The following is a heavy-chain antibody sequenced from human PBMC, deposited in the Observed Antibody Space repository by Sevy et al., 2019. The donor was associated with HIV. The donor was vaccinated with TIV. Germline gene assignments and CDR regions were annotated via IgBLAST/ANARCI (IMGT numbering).Heavy chain of an antibody. J-gene: IGHJ4*02. CDR3: ARGRGSSSWRTIDY. Sequence: ASLKVSCKASGYTFTSYGISWVRQAPGQGLEWMGWISAYNGNTNYAQKLQGRVTMTTDTSTGTAYMELRSLRSDDTAVYYWARGRGSSSWRTIDYWGQGTLVTVSS. CDR2: ISAYNGNT. V-gene: IGHV1-18*01. CDR1: GYTFTSYG. D-gene: IGHD6-13*01.